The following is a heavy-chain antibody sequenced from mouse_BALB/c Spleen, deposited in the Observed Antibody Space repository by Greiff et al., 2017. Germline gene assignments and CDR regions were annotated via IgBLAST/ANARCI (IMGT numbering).Heavy chain of an antibody. J-gene: IGHJ4*01. CDR2: LDTSDSYT. CDR3: TRRHGSSAMDY. CDR1: GYTFTDYW. Sequence: QVQLQQPGAELVMPGASVKMSCKASGYTFTDYWMHGVKQRPGQGLEWIGALDTSDSYTNYNQKFKAKATLFVDKPPSTAYMQLSSPTSEDSAVYYCTRRHGSSAMDYWREGTSVAVSS. D-gene: IGHD1-1*01. V-gene: IGHV1-69*01.